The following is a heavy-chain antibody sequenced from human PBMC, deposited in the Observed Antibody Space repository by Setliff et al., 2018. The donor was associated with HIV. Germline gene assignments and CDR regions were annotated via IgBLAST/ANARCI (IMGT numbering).Heavy chain of an antibody. CDR3: AREHCSGGSCKGFDI. Sequence: SETLSLTCTAAGGSISTSYWNWIRQPPRKGLEWIAYIYISGTTNYNPSLKSRVTIPLDPSRNQFSLKRGSGTAADTAMYYCAREHCSGGSCKGFDIWGQGTMVTVSS. V-gene: IGHV4-4*09. CDR1: GGSISTSY. D-gene: IGHD2-15*01. CDR2: IYISGTT. J-gene: IGHJ3*02.